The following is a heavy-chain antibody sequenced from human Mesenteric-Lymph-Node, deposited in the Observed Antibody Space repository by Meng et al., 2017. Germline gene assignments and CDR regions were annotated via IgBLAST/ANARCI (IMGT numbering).Heavy chain of an antibody. CDR3: AYGSGSYLYYFDY. CDR2: IYTSGST. V-gene: IGHV4-61*02. J-gene: IGHJ4*02. Sequence: LRLSCTVSGGSISSGSYYWSWIRQPAGKGLEWIGRIYTSGSTNYNPSLKSRVTISVDTSKNQFSLKLSSVTAADTAVYYCAYGSGSYLYYFDYWGQGTLVTVSS. CDR1: GGSISSGSYY. D-gene: IGHD3-10*01.